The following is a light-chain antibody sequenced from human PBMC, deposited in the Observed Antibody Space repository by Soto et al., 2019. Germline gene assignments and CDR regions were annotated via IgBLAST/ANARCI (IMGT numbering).Light chain of an antibody. CDR2: GAS. V-gene: IGKV3-15*01. CDR3: QQGYSTPWT. J-gene: IGKJ1*01. Sequence: EVMMTQSPATLSVSPGERATLSCMASQSVSSNLAWYQQKRGQAPRLLIYGASTRATGIPARFRGRGSGTEFTLTISGLQPDDFESYYCQQGYSTPWTFGQGTKVDIK. CDR1: QSVSSN.